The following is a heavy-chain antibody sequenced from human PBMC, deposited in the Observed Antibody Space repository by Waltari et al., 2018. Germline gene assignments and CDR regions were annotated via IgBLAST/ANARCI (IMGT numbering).Heavy chain of an antibody. CDR1: GFTFSSYS. J-gene: IGHJ4*02. CDR3: ARDPPGVAAAGPGRG. D-gene: IGHD6-25*01. Sequence: EVQLVESGGGLVKPGGSLSLSCAASGFTFSSYSMNWVRQAPGKGLEWVSSISSSSSYIYYADSVKGRFTISRDNSKNTLYLQMNSLRSEDTAMYFCARDPPGVAAAGPGRGWGQGTLVTVSS. V-gene: IGHV3-21*01. CDR2: ISSSSSYI.